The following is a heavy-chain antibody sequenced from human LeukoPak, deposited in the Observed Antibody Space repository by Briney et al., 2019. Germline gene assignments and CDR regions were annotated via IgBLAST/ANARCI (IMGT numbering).Heavy chain of an antibody. CDR3: TSRDRDY. CDR1: GFTFGDYA. D-gene: IGHD3-22*01. V-gene: IGHV3-49*04. J-gene: IGHJ4*02. Sequence: GGSLRLSCTSSGFTFGDYAMTWVRQAPGKGLEWVGLIRSKAYGGTTDCAASVKGRFTISRDDSKSIAYLQMNSLKTEDTAVYYCTSRDRDYWGQGTLVTVSS. CDR2: IRSKAYGGTT.